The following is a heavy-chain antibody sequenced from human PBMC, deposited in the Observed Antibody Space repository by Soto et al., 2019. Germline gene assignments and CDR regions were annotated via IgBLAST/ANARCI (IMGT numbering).Heavy chain of an antibody. J-gene: IGHJ4*02. V-gene: IGHV4-59*08. D-gene: IGHD6-13*01. CDR2: IYDSGST. CDR3: ARHGDSSSWSYFDS. Sequence: PSETLSLTCTVSGGSISGYYWTWIRQPPGKGLEWIGYIYDSGSTNYNPSLKSRVTISVDTSKNQFSLKLSSVTAADTAVYYCARHGDSSSWSYFDSWGQGSLVTVSS. CDR1: GGSISGYY.